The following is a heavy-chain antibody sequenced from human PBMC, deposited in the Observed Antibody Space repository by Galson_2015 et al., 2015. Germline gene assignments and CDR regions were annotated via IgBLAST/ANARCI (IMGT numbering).Heavy chain of an antibody. CDR2: IFYNGNTNT. CDR3: AKEVGGNYFYGPDV. CDR1: GGSISNYY. D-gene: IGHD1-26*01. V-gene: IGHV4-59*01. J-gene: IGHJ6*02. Sequence: ETLSLTCTVSGGSISNYYWNWIRQPPGKGLEWIGYIFYNGNTNTNYNPSLKSRVSISIDPSKSQFSLKLSSVTAADTATYFCAKEVGGNYFYGPDVWGQGTTVTVSS.